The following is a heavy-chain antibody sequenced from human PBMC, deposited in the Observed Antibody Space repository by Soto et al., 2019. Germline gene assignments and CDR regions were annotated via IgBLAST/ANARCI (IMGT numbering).Heavy chain of an antibody. CDR3: ATRGKIAAAGGLDP. V-gene: IGHV1-18*01. D-gene: IGHD6-13*01. J-gene: IGHJ5*02. Sequence: GASVKVSCKASGYTFTSYGIIWVRQAPGQGLEWMGWISAYNGNTNYAQKLQGRVTMTTDTSTSTAYMELRSLRSDDTAVYYCATRGKIAAAGGLDPWGQGTLVTVSS. CDR2: ISAYNGNT. CDR1: GYTFTSYG.